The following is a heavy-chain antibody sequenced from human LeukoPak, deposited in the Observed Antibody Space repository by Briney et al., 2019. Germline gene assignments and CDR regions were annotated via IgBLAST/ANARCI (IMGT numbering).Heavy chain of an antibody. CDR2: INPTSGRT. V-gene: IGHV1-2*02. CDR1: GYTFTGYY. J-gene: IGHJ4*02. Sequence: ATVKVSCKASGYTFTGYYMHWVRQAPGQGLEWMGWINPTSGRTNYAQKFQGRVTMTRDTSISTAYMELSRLRSDDTAVYYCARDHMPGDTYGSHALQYYFDYWGQGTLVTVSS. D-gene: IGHD5-18*01. CDR3: ARDHMPGDTYGSHALQYYFDY.